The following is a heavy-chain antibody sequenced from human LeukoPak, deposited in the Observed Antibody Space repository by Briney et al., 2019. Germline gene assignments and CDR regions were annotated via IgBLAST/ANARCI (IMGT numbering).Heavy chain of an antibody. CDR1: GFIFSIYS. CDR2: ISSSSRTI. D-gene: IGHD3-22*01. Sequence: GGSLRLSCATSGFIFSIYSMNWVRQAPGKGLEWVSYISSSSRTIYYADSAKGRFTISRDNAKNSLYLQMNSLRAEDTAVYYCARDFHVRNYDIGGYSYWGQGTLVTVSS. CDR3: ARDFHVRNYDIGGYSY. J-gene: IGHJ4*02. V-gene: IGHV3-48*01.